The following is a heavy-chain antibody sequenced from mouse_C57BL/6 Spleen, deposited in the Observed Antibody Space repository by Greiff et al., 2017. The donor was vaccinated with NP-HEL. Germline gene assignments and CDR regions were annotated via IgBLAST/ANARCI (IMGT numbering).Heavy chain of an antibody. CDR1: GFTFSDYG. V-gene: IGHV5-17*01. D-gene: IGHD2-4*01. CDR3: ARDRDYDAWFAY. Sequence: DVKLQESGGGLVKPGGSLKLSCAASGFTFSDYGMHWVRQAPEKGLEWVAYISSGSSTIYYADTVKGRFTISRDKAKTTLFLQMTSLRSEDTAMYYCARDRDYDAWFAYWGQGTLVTVSA. J-gene: IGHJ3*01. CDR2: ISSGSSTI.